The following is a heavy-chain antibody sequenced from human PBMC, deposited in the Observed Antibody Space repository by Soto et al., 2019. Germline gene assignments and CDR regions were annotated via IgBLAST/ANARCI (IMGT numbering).Heavy chain of an antibody. J-gene: IGHJ4*02. V-gene: IGHV3-74*01. CDR1: GFTFSSYW. CDR2: INPDGSAT. CDR3: GRGGSDSPMAPGY. Sequence: RSLRLSCAASGFTFSSYWMHWVRQAPGKGLVWVSRINPDGSATNYADSVKGRFTISRDNAKNTLYLQMNSLRAEDTAVFYCGRGGSDSPMAPGYWGQGTLVTVSS. D-gene: IGHD5-18*01.